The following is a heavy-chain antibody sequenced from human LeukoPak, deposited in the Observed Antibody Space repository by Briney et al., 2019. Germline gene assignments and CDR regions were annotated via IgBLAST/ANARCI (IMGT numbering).Heavy chain of an antibody. J-gene: IGHJ2*01. CDR2: IHHSGAT. D-gene: IGHD1-1*01. V-gene: IGHV4-34*01. CDR1: GGSVSGYY. CDR3: ARGILEVYYFDL. Sequence: SETLSLTCAVYGGSVSGYYWSWIRQPPGKGVGWGGEIHHSGATNSNPSLKSRATILLDKSKNQFSLKLRSVTAADTAVYYCARGILEVYYFDLWGRGTLVTVSS.